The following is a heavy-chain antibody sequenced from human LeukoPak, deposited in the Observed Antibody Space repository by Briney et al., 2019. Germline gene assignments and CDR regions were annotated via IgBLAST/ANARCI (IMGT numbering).Heavy chain of an antibody. V-gene: IGHV1-46*01. CDR3: ARGLRYYDILTGYWGYYYMDV. J-gene: IGHJ6*03. CDR1: GYTFTSNY. CDR2: ISPSGGST. D-gene: IGHD3-9*01. Sequence: ASVKVSCKAFGYTFTSNYMHWVRQAPGRGPEWMGVISPSGGSTTYAQKFQGRVTITRNTSISTAYMELSSLRSEDTAVYYCARGLRYYDILTGYWGYYYMDVWGKGTTVTVSS.